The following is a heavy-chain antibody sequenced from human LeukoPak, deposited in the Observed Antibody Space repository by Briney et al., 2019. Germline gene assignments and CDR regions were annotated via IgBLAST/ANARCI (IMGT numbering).Heavy chain of an antibody. CDR1: GYTFTGYY. CDR2: INPNSGGT. Sequence: ASVKVSCKASGYTFTGYYMHWVRQAPGQGLEWMGRINPNSGGTNYAQKFQGRVTMTRDTSISTAYMELSRLRSDDTAVYYCASAVVAPAAYGGMDVWGQGTTVTVSS. CDR3: ASAVVAPAAYGGMDV. D-gene: IGHD2-2*01. J-gene: IGHJ6*02. V-gene: IGHV1-2*06.